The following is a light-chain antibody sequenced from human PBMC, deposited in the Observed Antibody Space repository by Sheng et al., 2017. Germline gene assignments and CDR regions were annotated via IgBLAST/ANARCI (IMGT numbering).Light chain of an antibody. J-gene: IGKJ3*01. CDR2: AAS. V-gene: IGKV1-39*01. Sequence: DTQMTQSPSTLSASVGERVTITCRVSQSVSTWLAWYQQKVGKAPKLLIYAASSLQSGVPSRFSGSGSGTDFTLTVSSLQPEDFATYYCQQSYTAIFTFGPGTRVDIK. CDR3: QQSYTAIFT. CDR1: QSVSTW.